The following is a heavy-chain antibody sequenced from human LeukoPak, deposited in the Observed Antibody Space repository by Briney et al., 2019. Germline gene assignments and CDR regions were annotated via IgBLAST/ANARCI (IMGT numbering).Heavy chain of an antibody. J-gene: IGHJ5*02. Sequence: ASVKLSCKASGYTFTGYYMHWVRQAPGQGLEWMGWISPNSGDTDIAQKFQGRVTMTRDTSIATSYMEVDSLTSDDMAVYYCARESACGTTNCLAPADWLDPWGQGTLVIVSS. CDR1: GYTFTGYY. CDR2: ISPNSGDT. D-gene: IGHD2-2*01. CDR3: ARESACGTTNCLAPADWLDP. V-gene: IGHV1-2*02.